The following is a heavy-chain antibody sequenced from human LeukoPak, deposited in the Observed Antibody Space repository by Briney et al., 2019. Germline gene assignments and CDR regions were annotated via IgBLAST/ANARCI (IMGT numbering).Heavy chain of an antibody. D-gene: IGHD3-22*01. V-gene: IGHV3-7*01. CDR2: IKQDGSEK. CDR1: GFSFSSYW. CDR3: ARVHGGYPFDY. Sequence: GGSLRLSCAASGFSFSSYWMSWVRQAPGKGLEWVANIKQDGSEKYYLDSVKGRFTISRDNAKNSLYLQMNTLRAEDTAVYYCARVHGGYPFDYWGQGTLVTVSS. J-gene: IGHJ4*02.